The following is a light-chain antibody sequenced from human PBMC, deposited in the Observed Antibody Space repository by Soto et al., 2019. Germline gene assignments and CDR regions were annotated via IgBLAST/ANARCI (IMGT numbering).Light chain of an antibody. CDR3: QQYNTWPLIT. V-gene: IGKV3-15*01. Sequence: EIVMTQSPATVSLSPGERSTLSCMASQSVRTNLAWYQQKRGQAPRLLIYGASTRATGIPARFSGSGSGTEFTFTISILQSEDFAIYYCQQYNTWPLITFGQGTLLEI. J-gene: IGKJ5*01. CDR2: GAS. CDR1: QSVRTN.